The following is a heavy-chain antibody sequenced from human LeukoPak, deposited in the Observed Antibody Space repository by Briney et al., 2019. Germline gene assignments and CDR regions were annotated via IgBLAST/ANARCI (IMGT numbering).Heavy chain of an antibody. D-gene: IGHD3-22*01. CDR2: ISAYNGNR. CDR3: ARVEGSEYYYDSSGLYYYYYMDV. J-gene: IGHJ6*03. CDR1: GYTFTSYG. Sequence: GASVEVSCKASGYTFTSYGISWVRQAPGQGLEWMGCISAYNGNRNYAQKLQGRVTMTTDTSTSTAYMELRSLRSDDTAVYYCARVEGSEYYYDSSGLYYYYYMDVWGKGTTVTVSS. V-gene: IGHV1-18*01.